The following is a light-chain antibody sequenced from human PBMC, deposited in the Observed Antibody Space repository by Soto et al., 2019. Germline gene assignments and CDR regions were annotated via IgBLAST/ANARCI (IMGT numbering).Light chain of an antibody. CDR2: DAS. CDR3: QPYDNLPLS. J-gene: IGKJ3*01. Sequence: DIRMTQSPSSLSASVGDRVTITCQASQDISNYLDWYQQKPGKAPKLLIYDASNLETGVPSRFSGSGYVTNFTFTNSSLQPEDIATYYFQPYDNLPLSFGPGTKVDIK. CDR1: QDISNY. V-gene: IGKV1-33*01.